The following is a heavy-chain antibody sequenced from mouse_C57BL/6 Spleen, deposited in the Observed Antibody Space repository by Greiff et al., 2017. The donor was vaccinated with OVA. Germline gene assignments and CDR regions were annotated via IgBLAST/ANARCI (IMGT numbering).Heavy chain of an antibody. CDR3: AIPLLSYAMDY. J-gene: IGHJ4*01. V-gene: IGHV1-74*01. CDR1: GYTFTSYW. CDR2: IHPSDSDT. D-gene: IGHD1-2*01. Sequence: VQLQQPGAELVQPGASVKVSCKASGYTFTSYWMHWVQQRPGQGLEWIGRIHPSDSDTNYNQKFKGKATLTVDKSPNTAYMQLSSLTSEDSAVYYCAIPLLSYAMDYWGQGTSVTVSS.